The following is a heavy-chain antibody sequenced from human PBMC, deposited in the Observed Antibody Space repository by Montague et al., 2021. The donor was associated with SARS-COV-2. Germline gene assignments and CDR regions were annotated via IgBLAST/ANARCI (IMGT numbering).Heavy chain of an antibody. CDR2: INHGGST. Sequence: SETLSLTCAVHGRSFSSYYWNWIRRHPGKGLEWIGEINHGGSTNYSPSLKSRVTISADTSKNQFSLKLTSVAAADTAVYYCARLGDGVVPSPILGVGPYYSYYYMDVWGRGTTVTVSS. D-gene: IGHD3-10*01. CDR1: GRSFSSYY. V-gene: IGHV4-34*01. J-gene: IGHJ6*03. CDR3: ARLGDGVVPSPILGVGPYYSYYYMDV.